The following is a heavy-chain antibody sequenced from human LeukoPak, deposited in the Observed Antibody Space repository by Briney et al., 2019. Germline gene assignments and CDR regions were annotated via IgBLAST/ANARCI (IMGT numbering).Heavy chain of an antibody. CDR1: GYTFTSYD. CDR2: MNPNSGNT. J-gene: IGHJ4*02. V-gene: IGHV1-8*03. D-gene: IGHD5-18*01. Sequence: ASVTVSCKASGYTFTSYDINWVRQAPGQGLEWMGWMNPNSGNTAYAQKFQGRVTITRNTSISTAYMELSSLRSEDTAVYYCARDNVDTAMVFDYWGQGTLVTVSS. CDR3: ARDNVDTAMVFDY.